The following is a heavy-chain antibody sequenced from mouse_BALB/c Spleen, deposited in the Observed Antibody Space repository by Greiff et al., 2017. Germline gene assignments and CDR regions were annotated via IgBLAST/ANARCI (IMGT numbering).Heavy chain of an antibody. D-gene: IGHD2-1*01. CDR2: IWGDGST. J-gene: IGHJ2*01. Sequence: VMLVESGPGLVAPSQSLSITCTVSGFSLTGYGVNWVRQPPGKGLEWLGMIWGDGSTDYNSALKSRLCISKDNSKSQVFLKMNSLQTDDTARYYCARDGGNYVNYFDYWGQGTTLTVSS. CDR1: GFSLTGYG. CDR3: ARDGGNYVNYFDY. V-gene: IGHV2-6-7*01.